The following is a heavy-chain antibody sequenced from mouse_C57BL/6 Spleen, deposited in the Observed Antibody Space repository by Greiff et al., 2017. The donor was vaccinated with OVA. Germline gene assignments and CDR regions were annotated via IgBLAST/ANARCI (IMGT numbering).Heavy chain of an antibody. D-gene: IGHD2-3*01. CDR3: TRDRDGSWYFDV. J-gene: IGHJ1*03. CDR1: GFTFSSYA. CDR2: ISSGGDYS. V-gene: IGHV5-9-1*02. Sequence: EVMLVESGEGLVKPGGSLKLSCAASGFTFSSYAMSWVRQTPEKRLEWVAYISSGGDYSYYADTVKGRFTISRDNARNTLYLQMSSLKSEDTAMYYCTRDRDGSWYFDVWGTGTTVTVSS.